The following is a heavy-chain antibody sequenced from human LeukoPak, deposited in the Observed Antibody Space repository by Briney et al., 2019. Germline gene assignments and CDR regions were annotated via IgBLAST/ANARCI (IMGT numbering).Heavy chain of an antibody. CDR2: IYYSGST. Sequence: SETLSLTCTVSGGSISSYYWSWIRQPPGKGLEWIGYIYYSGSTNYNPSLKSRVTISVDTSKNQFSLKLSSVTAADTAVYYCARVHRARVRAAAGPGGDYYYGMDVWGQGTTVTVSS. CDR3: ARVHRARVRAAAGPGGDYYYGMDV. D-gene: IGHD6-13*01. V-gene: IGHV4-59*01. J-gene: IGHJ6*02. CDR1: GGSISSYY.